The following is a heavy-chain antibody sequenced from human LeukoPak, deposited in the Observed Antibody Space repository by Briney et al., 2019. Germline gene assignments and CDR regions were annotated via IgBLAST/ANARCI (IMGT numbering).Heavy chain of an antibody. CDR2: IRNKANNYAT. Sequence: GGSLRLSCAASGFTFSVSAIYWVRQASGKGLEWVGRIRNKANNYATAYAASLKGRFTISRDDSRNTAYLQMNSLETEDTAMYYCTYTSSSGVVYWGQGTLVTVSS. D-gene: IGHD6-6*01. V-gene: IGHV3-73*01. J-gene: IGHJ4*02. CDR3: TYTSSSGVVY. CDR1: GFTFSVSA.